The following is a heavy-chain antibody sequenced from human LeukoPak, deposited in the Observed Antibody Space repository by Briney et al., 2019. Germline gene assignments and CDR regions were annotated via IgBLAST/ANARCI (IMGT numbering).Heavy chain of an antibody. V-gene: IGHV1-2*02. CDR2: INPNSGDP. CDR3: VRGGDGDRRDFDY. D-gene: IGHD5-24*01. CDR1: GYIFTAYY. J-gene: IGHJ4*02. Sequence: ASVKVSCKASGYIFTAYYLHWVRQAPGQGLEWMGWINPNSGDPNYAQNFQGRVTMSRDTSISTAYTELSSLRSDDKAVYYCVRGGDGDRRDFDYWGQGTLVTVSS.